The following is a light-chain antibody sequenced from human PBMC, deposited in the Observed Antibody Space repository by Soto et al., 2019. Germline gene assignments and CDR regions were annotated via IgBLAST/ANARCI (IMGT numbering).Light chain of an antibody. J-gene: IGLJ1*01. Sequence: QSVLTQPPSVSGAPGQRVTISYTGSSSNIGAGYDVHWYQQRPGTAPKLLIFGNINRPSGVPDRFSGSKSGTSASLTITGLQAEDEGDYYCQSYDSTLSDRYVFGTGTKLTVL. CDR1: SSNIGAGYD. V-gene: IGLV1-40*01. CDR2: GNI. CDR3: QSYDSTLSDRYV.